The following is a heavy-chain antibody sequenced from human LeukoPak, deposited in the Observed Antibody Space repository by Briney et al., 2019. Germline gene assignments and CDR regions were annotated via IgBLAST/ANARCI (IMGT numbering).Heavy chain of an antibody. D-gene: IGHD1-26*01. J-gene: IGHJ4*02. CDR3: AKKGSLRGDYFDY. Sequence: GGSLRLSCAASGFTFSSYGMSWVRQAPGKGLEWVSAISGSGGSTYYADSVRGRFTISRDNSKNTLYLQMNSLRAEDTAVYYCAKKGSLRGDYFDYWGQGTLVTVSS. CDR2: ISGSGGST. CDR1: GFTFSSYG. V-gene: IGHV3-23*01.